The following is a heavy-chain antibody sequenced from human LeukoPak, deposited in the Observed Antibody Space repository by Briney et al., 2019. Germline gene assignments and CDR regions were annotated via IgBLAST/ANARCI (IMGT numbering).Heavy chain of an antibody. CDR2: ISYDGSNK. Sequence: GGSLRLSCAASGFTFSSYGMHWVRQAPGKGLEWVAVISYDGSNKYYADSVKGRFTISRDNSKNTLYLQMNSLRPEDTAVYYCAKSSGSGSYYKPIDYRGQGTLVTVSS. CDR1: GFTFSSYG. D-gene: IGHD3-10*01. CDR3: AKSSGSGSYYKPIDY. V-gene: IGHV3-30*18. J-gene: IGHJ4*02.